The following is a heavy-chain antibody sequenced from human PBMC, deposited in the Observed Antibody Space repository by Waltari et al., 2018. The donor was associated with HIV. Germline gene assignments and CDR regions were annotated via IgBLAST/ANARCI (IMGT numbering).Heavy chain of an antibody. D-gene: IGHD2-15*01. CDR2: IKSEDDGGTT. V-gene: IGHV3-15*01. Sequence: EVQLVESGGGLVKPGKSLTLSCAASGFTLTNAWMSWVRQAPGKGLEWVGRIKSEDDGGTTDYAAPVKGRFTISRDDSKNALYLQMNSLKTEDTALYYCTSTGGGITDYWGQGTLVTVSS. CDR1: GFTLTNAW. J-gene: IGHJ4*02. CDR3: TSTGGGITDY.